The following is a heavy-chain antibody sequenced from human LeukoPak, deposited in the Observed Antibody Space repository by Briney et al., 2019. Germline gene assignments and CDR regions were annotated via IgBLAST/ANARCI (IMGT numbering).Heavy chain of an antibody. D-gene: IGHD1-26*01. Sequence: GGSLRLSCAASGFTFSSYSMNWVRQAPGKGLEWVSYISSSGSTTYYADSVKGRFTISRDNSKNTLYLQMNSLRAEDTALYYCAKDRNSGNYYQTGDFHYWGQGILVTVSS. CDR3: AKDRNSGNYYQTGDFHY. CDR1: GFTFSSYS. V-gene: IGHV3-48*01. CDR2: ISSSGSTT. J-gene: IGHJ4*02.